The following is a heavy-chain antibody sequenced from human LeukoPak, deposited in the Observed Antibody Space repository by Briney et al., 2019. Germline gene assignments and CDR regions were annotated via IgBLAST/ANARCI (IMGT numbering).Heavy chain of an antibody. J-gene: IGHJ6*02. CDR3: ARRLMVYARVYGMDV. V-gene: IGHV1-18*01. CDR2: ISAYNGNT. CDR1: GYTFTSYG. Sequence: ASVKVSCKASGYTFTSYGISWVRQAPGQGLEWMGWISAYNGNTNYAQKLQGRVTMTTDTSTSTAYMELRSLRFDDTAVYYCARRLMVYARVYGMDVWGQGTTVTVSS. D-gene: IGHD2-8*01.